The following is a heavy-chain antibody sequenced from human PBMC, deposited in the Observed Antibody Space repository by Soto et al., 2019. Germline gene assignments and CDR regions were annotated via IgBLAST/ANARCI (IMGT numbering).Heavy chain of an antibody. J-gene: IGHJ4*02. V-gene: IGHV3-7*03. CDR1: GLTFRSYW. CDR2: IDGDGSEK. CDR3: ATGPLDY. D-gene: IGHD3-10*01. Sequence: RRLSCTVTGLTFRSYWMNWVRQAPGGGLEWVANIDGDGSEKTYADSIRGRFTISRNNVKNSLDLQMSNLRVGDTAMYYCATGPLDYWGQGTLVTVSS.